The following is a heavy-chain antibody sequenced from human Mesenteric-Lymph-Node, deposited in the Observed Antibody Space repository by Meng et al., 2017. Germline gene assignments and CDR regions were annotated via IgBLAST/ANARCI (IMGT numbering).Heavy chain of an antibody. D-gene: IGHD3-10*01. CDR3: AHSLWFGESTYWFDP. Sequence: QLPLKESDPTLVKPPRTLTLACTFSGFSLSTSGVGVGWIRQPPGKALEWLALIYWDDDKRYSPSLKSRLTITKDTSKNQVVLTMTNMDPVDTATYYCAHSLWFGESTYWFDPWGQGTLVTVSS. CDR1: GFSLSTSGVG. J-gene: IGHJ5*02. CDR2: IYWDDDK. V-gene: IGHV2-5*02.